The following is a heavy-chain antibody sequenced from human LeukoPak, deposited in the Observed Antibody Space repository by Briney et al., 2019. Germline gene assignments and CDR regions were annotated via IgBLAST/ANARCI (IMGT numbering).Heavy chain of an antibody. J-gene: IGHJ6*03. CDR3: GRDLTKQYLVPYYYYFLDV. D-gene: IGHD2/OR15-2a*01. V-gene: IGHV1-2*02. Sequence: ASVKVSCKASGYIFTDYYMHWVRQAPGQGLEWMGWINPNSGGTNYAQKFRDRVTMTRDTSISTAYMELSRLRSDDTAVYYCGRDLTKQYLVPYYYYFLDVWGKGTTVIVSS. CDR1: GYIFTDYY. CDR2: INPNSGGT.